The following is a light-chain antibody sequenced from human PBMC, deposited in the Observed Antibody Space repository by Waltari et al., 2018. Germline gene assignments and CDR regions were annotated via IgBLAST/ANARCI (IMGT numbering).Light chain of an antibody. CDR3: SSFSGSSNPVV. CDR1: SSDIGGSDY. V-gene: IGLV2-14*01. J-gene: IGLJ2*01. CDR2: EVN. Sequence: QSALTQPASVSGSPGQSITISCPGTSSDIGGSDYVSWHPPHPGKAPRLLIYEVNNRPSWVSTRFSASKSGNTASLTISGLQTADEADYYCSSFSGSSNPVVFGRGTKLTVL.